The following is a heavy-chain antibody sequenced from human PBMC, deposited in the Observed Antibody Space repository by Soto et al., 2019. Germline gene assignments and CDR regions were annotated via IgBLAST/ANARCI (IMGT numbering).Heavy chain of an antibody. CDR2: IIDSGGST. CDR1: GFTFSSCA. Sequence: GGSLRLSCAASGFTFSSCAMGWVRQAPGKGLEWVSDIIDSGGSTYYADSVKGRFAISRDNSKNTLYLQMNSLRAEDTAVYYCAKIPYDILTGKEYYFDYWGQGTLVTVSS. J-gene: IGHJ4*02. V-gene: IGHV3-23*01. CDR3: AKIPYDILTGKEYYFDY. D-gene: IGHD3-9*01.